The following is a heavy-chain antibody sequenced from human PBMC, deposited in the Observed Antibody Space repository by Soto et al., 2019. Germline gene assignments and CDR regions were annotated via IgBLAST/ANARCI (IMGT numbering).Heavy chain of an antibody. J-gene: IGHJ4*02. CDR3: ARQGAYKQDTRGYEFDY. V-gene: IGHV4-39*01. D-gene: IGHD5-12*01. CDR2: VFYSGNT. CDR1: GGSISSISYY. Sequence: PSETLSLTCTVSGGSISSISYYWGWIRQPPGKGLEWIGSVFYSGNTYYNPSLKSRVTISVDTSKNQFSLKLSSVTAADTAVYFCARQGAYKQDTRGYEFDYWGQGTLVTVSS.